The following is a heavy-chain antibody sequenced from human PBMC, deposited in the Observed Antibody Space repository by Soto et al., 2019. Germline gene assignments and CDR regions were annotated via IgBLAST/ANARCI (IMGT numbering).Heavy chain of an antibody. CDR2: INLRGGRT. Sequence: QVQLVQSGAEVKKPGASVKVSCKASGFSFSNFYMHWVRQAPGQGLEWMGIINLRGGRTSYAQKLQGRVTMTRDTSTSTVYMELSSLRSEDTAVYYCARDQSRDRGGTIALWGQGTLVTVSS. J-gene: IGHJ4*02. CDR3: ARDQSRDRGGTIAL. D-gene: IGHD5-12*01. V-gene: IGHV1-46*03. CDR1: GFSFSNFY.